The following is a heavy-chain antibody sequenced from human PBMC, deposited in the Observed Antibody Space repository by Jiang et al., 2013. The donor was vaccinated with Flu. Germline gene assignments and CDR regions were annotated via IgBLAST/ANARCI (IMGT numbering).Heavy chain of an antibody. CDR3: AREPRGSGWYGVVDY. D-gene: IGHD6-19*01. V-gene: IGHV4-61*01. CDR2: IYYSGNT. J-gene: IGHJ4*02. CDR1: GGSVSSGSYY. Sequence: TCTVSGGSVSSGSYYWSWIRQPPGKGLEWIGYIYYSGNTIYNPSLKSRVTISVDTSKNQFSLKLSSVTAADTAVYYCAREPRGSGWYGVVDYWGQGTLVTVSS.